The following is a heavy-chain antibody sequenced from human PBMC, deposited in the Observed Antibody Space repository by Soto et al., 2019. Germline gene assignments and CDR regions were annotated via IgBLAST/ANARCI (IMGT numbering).Heavy chain of an antibody. CDR2: IFPGDSDT. V-gene: IGHV5-51*01. CDR3: PRRGYCSTDSCSTPFYFDY. J-gene: IGHJ4*02. D-gene: IGHD2-2*01. CDR1: GYSFTTYW. Sequence: GESVKISCQGSGYSFTTYWIGWVRQMPGKGLEWMGIIFPGDSDTKYGPSFQGQVTISADKSVRSAYLQWSSLKASDTAMYYCPRRGYCSTDSCSTPFYFDYWGQGTLVTVSS.